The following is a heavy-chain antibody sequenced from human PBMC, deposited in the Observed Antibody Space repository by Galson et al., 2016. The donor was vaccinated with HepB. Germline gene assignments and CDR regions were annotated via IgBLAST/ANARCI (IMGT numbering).Heavy chain of an antibody. V-gene: IGHV3-48*04. CDR2: ISVYRTI. Sequence: SLRLSCAASGFTFSSYSMNWVRQAPGKGLEWVSYISVYRTIYYADSVKGRFTISRDNARNSLYLQMNTLRADDTAVYYCAKDGRIYCSSASCHDHFHYWGQGTLVTVSS. CDR1: GFTFSSYS. CDR3: AKDGRIYCSSASCHDHFHY. D-gene: IGHD2-2*01. J-gene: IGHJ4*02.